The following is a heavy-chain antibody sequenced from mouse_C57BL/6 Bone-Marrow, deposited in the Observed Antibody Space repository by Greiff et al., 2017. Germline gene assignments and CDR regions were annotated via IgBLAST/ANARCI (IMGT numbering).Heavy chain of an antibody. CDR3: ARRGDGSPFSY. CDR2: ISYDGSN. J-gene: IGHJ3*01. Sequence: ESGPGLVKPSQSLSLTCSVTGYSITSGYYWNWIRQFPGNKLEWMGYISYDGSNNYNPSLKNRNSITRDTSKNQFFLKLNSVTTEDTATYYCARRGDGSPFSYWGQGTLVTVSA. D-gene: IGHD1-1*01. CDR1: GYSITSGYY. V-gene: IGHV3-6*01.